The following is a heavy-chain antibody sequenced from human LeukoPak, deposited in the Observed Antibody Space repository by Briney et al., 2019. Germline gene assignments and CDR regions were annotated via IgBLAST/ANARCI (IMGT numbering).Heavy chain of an antibody. Sequence: PSETLSLTCTVSGGSISGSNYYWGWIRQPPGKGLEWIGSIYYSGSTNYNPSLKSRVTISVDTSKNHFSLKMTSVTAADRAVYLCARYVVYGSGKYYFDYWGQGSLVSVSS. CDR1: GGSISGSNYY. J-gene: IGHJ4*02. D-gene: IGHD3-10*01. V-gene: IGHV4-39*02. CDR3: ARYVVYGSGKYYFDY. CDR2: IYYSGST.